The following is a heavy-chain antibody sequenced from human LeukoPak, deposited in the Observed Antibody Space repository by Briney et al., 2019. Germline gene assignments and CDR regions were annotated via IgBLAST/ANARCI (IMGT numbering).Heavy chain of an antibody. CDR1: GFTFSSYA. CDR3: AKGLERESRLDS. J-gene: IGHJ4*02. V-gene: IGHV3-30*04. Sequence: GRSLRLSCAASGFTFSSYAMHWVRQAPGKGLGWAAVISYDGSNKYYADSVKGRFTISRDNSKDTLYLQMNSLRAEDTALYYCAKGLERESRLDSWGQGTLVTVSS. D-gene: IGHD1-1*01. CDR2: ISYDGSNK.